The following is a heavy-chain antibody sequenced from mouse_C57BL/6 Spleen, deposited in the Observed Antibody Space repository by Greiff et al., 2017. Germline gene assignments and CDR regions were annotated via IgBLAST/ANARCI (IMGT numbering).Heavy chain of an antibody. Sequence: QVQLQQPGAELVKPGASVKLSCKASGYTFTSYWMHWVKQRPGQGLEWIGRIHPSDSDTNYNQKFKGKATLTVDKSSSTAYMQLSRLTSEDSAVYYCEIWPGYDYDEAWLADWGQGTLVTVSA. CDR3: EIWPGYDYDEAWLAD. J-gene: IGHJ3*01. V-gene: IGHV1-74*01. CDR2: IHPSDSDT. CDR1: GYTFTSYW. D-gene: IGHD2-4*01.